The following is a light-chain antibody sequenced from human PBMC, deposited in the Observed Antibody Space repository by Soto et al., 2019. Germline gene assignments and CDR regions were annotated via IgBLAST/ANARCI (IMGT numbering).Light chain of an antibody. V-gene: IGLV2-14*03. CDR2: DVS. Sequence: QSALTQPASVSGSPGQSITISCTGTSSDVGGYDYVSWYQHHPGKAPKLMIYDVSNRPSGVSNRFSGSKSGNTASLTISGLQAEVEADYYCSSYTSSSLYVFGTGTKVTVL. J-gene: IGLJ1*01. CDR1: SSDVGGYDY. CDR3: SSYTSSSLYV.